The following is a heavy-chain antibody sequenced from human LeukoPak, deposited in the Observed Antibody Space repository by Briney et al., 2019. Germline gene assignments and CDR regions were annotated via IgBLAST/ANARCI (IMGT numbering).Heavy chain of an antibody. CDR2: ISSSSTYI. J-gene: IGHJ6*02. D-gene: IGHD4-17*01. CDR1: GFTFSSYS. Sequence: GGSLRLSCAASGFTFSSYSMNWVRQAPGKGLEWVSSISSSSTYIYYADSVKDRFTISRDNAKNSLYLQMNSLRAEDTAVYYCARDTDYGDYPMDYYYSYGMDVWGQGTTVTVSS. V-gene: IGHV3-21*01. CDR3: ARDTDYGDYPMDYYYSYGMDV.